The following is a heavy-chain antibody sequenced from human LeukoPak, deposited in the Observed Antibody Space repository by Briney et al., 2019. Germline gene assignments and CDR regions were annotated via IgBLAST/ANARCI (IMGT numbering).Heavy chain of an antibody. CDR3: ASRKKGMATAGFDY. CDR1: GYRFTNYW. CDR2: IYPGDSDT. J-gene: IGHJ4*02. D-gene: IGHD5-24*01. V-gene: IGHV5-51*01. Sequence: GEXXKISFKGSGYRFTNYWIGWVRPMPGKGLEWMGIIYPGDSDTRYSPSFQGQVTISAEKSISTAYLQWSSLKASDTALYYCASRKKGMATAGFDYWGQGTLVTVSS.